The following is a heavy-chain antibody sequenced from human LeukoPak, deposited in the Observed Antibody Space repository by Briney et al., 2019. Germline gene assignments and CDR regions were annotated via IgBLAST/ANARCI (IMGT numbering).Heavy chain of an antibody. CDR3: ASGGESSAYYYDSSGYYEPP. CDR2: IKQDGSEK. J-gene: IGHJ5*02. Sequence: PGGSLRLSCAASGFTFSSYWMSWVRQAPGKGLEWGANIKQDGSEKYYVDSVKGRFTISRDNAKNSLYLQMNSLRAEDTAVYYCASGGESSAYYYDSSGYYEPPWGQRTLVTVSS. V-gene: IGHV3-7*01. CDR1: GFTFSSYW. D-gene: IGHD3-22*01.